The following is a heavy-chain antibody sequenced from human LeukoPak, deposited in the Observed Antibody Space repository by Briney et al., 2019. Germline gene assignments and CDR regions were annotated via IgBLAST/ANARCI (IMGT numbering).Heavy chain of an antibody. J-gene: IGHJ6*03. Sequence: GGSLSLSCASSGFTFTSYAMHWVRQAPGRGLEWLAAISYDGSSKYYADSVKGRFTVSRDNSKNTLYLQMSSLRPEDTAVYFCARSDAGTAYYYSMNVWGKGTTVAVSS. CDR3: ARSDAGTAYYYSMNV. CDR2: ISYDGSSK. CDR1: GFTFTSYA. V-gene: IGHV3-30-3*01.